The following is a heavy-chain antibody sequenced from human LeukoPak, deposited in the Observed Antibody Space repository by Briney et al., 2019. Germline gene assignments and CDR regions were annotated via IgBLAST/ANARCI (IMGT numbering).Heavy chain of an antibody. CDR2: ISYDGSNK. D-gene: IGHD3-9*01. J-gene: IGHJ4*02. Sequence: GGSLRLSCAASGFXFSSYAIHWVRQAPGKGLEWVAVISYDGSNKYYADSVKGRFTISRDNSKNTLYLQMNSLRAEDTAVYYCARAMYFDWSITDYWGQGTLVTVSS. CDR1: GFXFSSYA. V-gene: IGHV3-30-3*01. CDR3: ARAMYFDWSITDY.